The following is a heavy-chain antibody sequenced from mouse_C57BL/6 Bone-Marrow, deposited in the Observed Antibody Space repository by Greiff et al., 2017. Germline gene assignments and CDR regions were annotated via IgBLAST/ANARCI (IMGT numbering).Heavy chain of an antibody. J-gene: IGHJ2*01. V-gene: IGHV5-9-1*02. Sequence: EVQVVESGEGLVKPGGSLKLSCAASGFTFSSYAMSWVRQTPEKRLEWVAYISSGGDYIYYADTVKGRFTISRDNARNTLYLQMSSLKSEDTAMYYCTRVDYERYYFDYWGQGTTLTVSS. CDR2: ISSGGDYI. CDR3: TRVDYERYYFDY. CDR1: GFTFSSYA. D-gene: IGHD2-4*01.